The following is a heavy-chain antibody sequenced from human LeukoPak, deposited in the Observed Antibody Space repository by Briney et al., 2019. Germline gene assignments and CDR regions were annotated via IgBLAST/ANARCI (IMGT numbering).Heavy chain of an antibody. D-gene: IGHD3-10*01. Sequence: SETLPLTCTVSGGSISSHYWSWIRQPPGKGLEWIGYIYYSGTTNYNPSLKSRVTISVDTSKNQFSLKLSSVTAADTAVYYCARGLANYYGSGSYYWGQGTLVTVSS. CDR2: IYYSGTT. V-gene: IGHV4-59*11. CDR1: GGSISSHY. CDR3: ARGLANYYGSGSYY. J-gene: IGHJ4*02.